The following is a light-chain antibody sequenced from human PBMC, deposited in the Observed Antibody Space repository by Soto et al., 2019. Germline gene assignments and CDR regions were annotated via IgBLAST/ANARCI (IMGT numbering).Light chain of an antibody. CDR2: GAL. J-gene: IGKJ5*01. CDR3: QQTYSNPTT. CDR1: QTVDIC. V-gene: IGKV1-39*01. Sequence: EIQLTQSPSSLSASVGDSVTITCRASQTVDICLNWYQHKPGKAPKLLIYGALTLQSGVPSRFSGNGFGTDFTLTITTLQPEDFATYYCQQTYSNPTTFGQGTILEIK.